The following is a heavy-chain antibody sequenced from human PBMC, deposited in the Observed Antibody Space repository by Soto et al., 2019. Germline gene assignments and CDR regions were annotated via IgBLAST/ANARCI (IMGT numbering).Heavy chain of an antibody. CDR1: GGTFSSYT. CDR3: ARDPGGSSSSWSAPFDY. V-gene: IGHV1-69*08. D-gene: IGHD6-13*01. J-gene: IGHJ4*02. CDR2: IIPILGIA. Sequence: VQLVQSGAEVKKPGSSVKVSCKASGGTFSSYTISWVRQAPGQGLEWMGRIIPILGIANYAQKFQGRVTITADKSTSTAYMELSSLRSEDTAVYYCARDPGGSSSSWSAPFDYWGQGTLVTVSS.